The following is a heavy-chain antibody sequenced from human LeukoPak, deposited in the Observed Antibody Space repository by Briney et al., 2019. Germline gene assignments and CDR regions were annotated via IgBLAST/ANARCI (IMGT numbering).Heavy chain of an antibody. CDR3: ARGARIYCTNGVCLLRIPPGELDV. CDR1: GYTFTSYD. V-gene: IGHV1-8*01. CDR2: MNPNSGNT. Sequence: ASVKVSCKASGYTFTSYDINWVRQATGQGLEWMGWMNPNSGNTGYAQKFQGRVTMTRNTSISTAYMELSSLRSEDTAVYYCARGARIYCTNGVCLLRIPPGELDVWGKGTTVTVSS. D-gene: IGHD2-8*01. J-gene: IGHJ6*04.